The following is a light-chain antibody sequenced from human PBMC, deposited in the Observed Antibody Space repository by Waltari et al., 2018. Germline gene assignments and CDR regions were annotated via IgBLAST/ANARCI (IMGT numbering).Light chain of an antibody. CDR2: RND. Sequence: QSVLTQPPSASGTPGQTVTISCSGSTSNVESHYVYWYQQLPAMAPQLLLYRNDQRPSGGPARFSGSKSETSASLAITGLRAEDEADYYCGARDDSVTGPWVFGGGTRLTVL. CDR1: TSNVESHY. CDR3: GARDDSVTGPWV. V-gene: IGLV1-47*01. J-gene: IGLJ3*02.